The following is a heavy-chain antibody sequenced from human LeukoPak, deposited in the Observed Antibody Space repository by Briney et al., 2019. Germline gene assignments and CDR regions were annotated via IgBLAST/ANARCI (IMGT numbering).Heavy chain of an antibody. V-gene: IGHV4-59*01. D-gene: IGHD3-10*01. J-gene: IGHJ4*02. Sequence: PSETLSLTCAVYGGSFSGYYWSWIRQPPGKGLEWIGYIYYSGSTNYNPSLKSRVTISVDTSKNQFSLKLSSVTAADTAVYYCARVFGSGSYRFYFDYWGQGTLVTVSS. CDR3: ARVFGSGSYRFYFDY. CDR2: IYYSGST. CDR1: GGSFSGYY.